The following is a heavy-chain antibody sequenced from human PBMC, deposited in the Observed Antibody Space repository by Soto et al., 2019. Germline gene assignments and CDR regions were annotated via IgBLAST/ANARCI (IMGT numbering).Heavy chain of an antibody. CDR1: GFTFSSYG. J-gene: IGHJ4*02. CDR3: AKDFRQVALDY. D-gene: IGHD5-12*01. Sequence: PGGSLRLSCAASGFTFSSYGMHWVRQAPGKGLEWVAVISYDGSNKYYADSVKGRFTISRDNSKNTLYLQMNSLRAEDTAVYYCAKDFRQVALDYWGQGTLVTVSS. CDR2: ISYDGSNK. V-gene: IGHV3-30*18.